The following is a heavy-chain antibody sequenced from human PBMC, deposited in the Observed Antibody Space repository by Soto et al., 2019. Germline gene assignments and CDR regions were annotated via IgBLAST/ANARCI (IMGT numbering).Heavy chain of an antibody. D-gene: IGHD3-22*01. V-gene: IGHV1-69*02. Sequence: SVKVSCKASGGTFSSYTISWVRQAPGQGLEWMGRIIPILGIANYAQKFQGRVTITADKSTSTAYMELSSLRSEDTALYYCARDYFDSSDYTTNWFDPWGQGTLVTVSS. CDR3: ARDYFDSSDYTTNWFDP. CDR1: GGTFSSYT. J-gene: IGHJ5*02. CDR2: IIPILGIA.